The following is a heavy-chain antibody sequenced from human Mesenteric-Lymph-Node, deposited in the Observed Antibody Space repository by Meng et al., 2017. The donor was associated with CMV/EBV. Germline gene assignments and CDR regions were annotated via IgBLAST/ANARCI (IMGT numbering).Heavy chain of an antibody. CDR1: GGSISSSSYY. CDR3: ARPHYYGSGSSPWFDP. CDR2: IYYSGST. Sequence: QLQLQASGPGLVKPSETLSLTCPVSGGSISSSSYYWGWIRQPPGKGLEWIGSIYYSGSTYYNPSLKSRVTISVDTSKNQFSLKLSSVTAADTAVYYCARPHYYGSGSSPWFDPWGQGTLVTVSS. V-gene: IGHV4-39*01. D-gene: IGHD3-10*01. J-gene: IGHJ5*02.